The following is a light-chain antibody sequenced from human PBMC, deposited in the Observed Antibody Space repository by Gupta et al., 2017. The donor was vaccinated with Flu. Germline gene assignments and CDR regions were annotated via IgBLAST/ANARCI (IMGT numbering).Light chain of an antibody. V-gene: IGKV4-1*01. J-gene: IGKJ4*01. CDR3: QQYDSSPFT. CDR2: CAS. Sequence: SLGERATINCKTSQSVESSSNNKTYLAWFQQKAGQPPTLLITCASTRESGVPDRFSGSGSGTDFTLTISSLQSEIVAVYYCQQYDSSPFTFGGGTKVQIK. CDR1: QSVESSSNNKTY.